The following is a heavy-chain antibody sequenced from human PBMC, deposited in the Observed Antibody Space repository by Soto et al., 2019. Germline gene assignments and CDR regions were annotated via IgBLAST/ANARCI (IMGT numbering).Heavy chain of an antibody. Sequence: SETLSLTCTVSGGSISGYYWSGIRQPPGKGLKGIGYIYYSGRTNYDPSLKSRVTISVDTPKNQLALQLSSVTAADTSVYYRAKNYRGSYPFDYWGQGTLVTVSS. D-gene: IGHD1-26*01. CDR3: AKNYRGSYPFDY. J-gene: IGHJ4*02. CDR2: IYYSGRT. CDR1: GGSISGYY. V-gene: IGHV4-59*01.